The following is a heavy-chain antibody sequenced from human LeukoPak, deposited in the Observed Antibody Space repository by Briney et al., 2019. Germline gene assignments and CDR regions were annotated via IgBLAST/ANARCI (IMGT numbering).Heavy chain of an antibody. Sequence: GGSLRLSCAASGFTFSSYSMNWVRQAPGKGLEWVSSISSSSSYIYYADSVKGRFTISRDNAKNSLYLQMNSLRAEDTAVYYCARESESVRSLLGYWGQGTLVTVSS. CDR1: GFTFSSYS. CDR2: ISSSSSYI. J-gene: IGHJ4*02. D-gene: IGHD3-10*01. V-gene: IGHV3-21*01. CDR3: ARESESVRSLLGY.